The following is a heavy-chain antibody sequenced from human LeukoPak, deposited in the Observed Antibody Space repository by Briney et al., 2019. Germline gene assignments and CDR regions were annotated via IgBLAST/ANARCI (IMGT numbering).Heavy chain of an antibody. Sequence: GGSLRLSCAASGFTFSDSYMTWVRQAPGKGVEWVAYISGSGHDINYSDSVKGRFTISRDNAKNSLYLQMSSLRVEDTAVYYCTRDPRHFDPWGQGTLVTVSS. D-gene: IGHD6-6*01. J-gene: IGHJ5*02. CDR1: GFTFSDSY. CDR2: ISGSGHDI. V-gene: IGHV3-11*04. CDR3: TRDPRHFDP.